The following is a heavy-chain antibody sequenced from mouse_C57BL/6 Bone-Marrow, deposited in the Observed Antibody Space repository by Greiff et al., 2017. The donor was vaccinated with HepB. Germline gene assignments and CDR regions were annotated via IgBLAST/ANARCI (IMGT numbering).Heavy chain of an antibody. D-gene: IGHD2-4*01. CDR2: ISYDGSN. V-gene: IGHV3-6*01. J-gene: IGHJ2*01. CDR1: GYSITSGYY. CDR3: AREGAYDYAFDY. Sequence: EVKLVESGPGLVKPSQSLSLTCSVTGYSITSGYYWNWIRQFPGNKLEWMGYISYDGSNNYNPSLKNRISITRDTSKNQLFLKLNSVTTEDTATYYCAREGAYDYAFDYWGQGTTLTVTS.